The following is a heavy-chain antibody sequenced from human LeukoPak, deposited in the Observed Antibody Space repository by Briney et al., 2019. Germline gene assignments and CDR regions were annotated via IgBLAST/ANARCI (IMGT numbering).Heavy chain of an antibody. Sequence: PGRSLSLSCAASGPTFADYAMHWVRQAPRKGLEWVSGISWNSASIDYADSVKGRFTISRDNAKNSLYLQMNSLRSEDTALYYCAKVHGSGSLDYWGQGTLVTVSS. CDR3: AKVHGSGSLDY. J-gene: IGHJ4*02. D-gene: IGHD3-10*01. CDR1: GPTFADYA. CDR2: ISWNSASI. V-gene: IGHV3-9*01.